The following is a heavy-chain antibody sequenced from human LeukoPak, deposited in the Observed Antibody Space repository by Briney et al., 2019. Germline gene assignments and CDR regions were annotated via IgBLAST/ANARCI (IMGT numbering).Heavy chain of an antibody. CDR3: ARDLLNEGNHLDY. D-gene: IGHD4-23*01. V-gene: IGHV4-39*02. J-gene: IGHJ4*02. Sequence: SETLSLTCTVSDGSISSSNYYWGWIRQPPGMGLEWIGSIYYSWSAYYHPSLKSRGTISIDTSKNQFSLKMSSVTAADTAVYYCARDLLNEGNHLDYWGQGTLVTVSS. CDR1: DGSISSSNYY. CDR2: IYYSWSA.